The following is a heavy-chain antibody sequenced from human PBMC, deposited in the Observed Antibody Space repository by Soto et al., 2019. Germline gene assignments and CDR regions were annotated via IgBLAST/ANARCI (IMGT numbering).Heavy chain of an antibody. CDR2: IIPILGIA. D-gene: IGHD1-20*01. CDR1: GGTFSSYT. J-gene: IGHJ6*03. CDR3: ARDYETTGITETMDV. V-gene: IGHV1-69*04. Sequence: SVKASCKASGGTFSSYTISWVRQAPGQGLEWMGRIIPILGIANYAQKFQGRVTITADKSTSTAYMELSSLRAEDTAVYYCARDYETTGITETMDVWGKGTTVTVSS.